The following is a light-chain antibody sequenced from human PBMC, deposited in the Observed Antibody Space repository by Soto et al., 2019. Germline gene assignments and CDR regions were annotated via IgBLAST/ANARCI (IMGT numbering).Light chain of an antibody. CDR2: DVT. V-gene: IGLV2-14*01. J-gene: IGLJ1*01. CDR1: SSDVGGYNS. CDR3: SSFTSSTTYV. Sequence: QSVLTQPASVSGCPGQSITISCTGTSSDVGGYNSVSWYRQDPGKAPKLMIYDVTNRPSGVSNRFSGSKSGNTASLTISGLQAEDEADYYCSSFTSSTTYVFGTGTKVTVL.